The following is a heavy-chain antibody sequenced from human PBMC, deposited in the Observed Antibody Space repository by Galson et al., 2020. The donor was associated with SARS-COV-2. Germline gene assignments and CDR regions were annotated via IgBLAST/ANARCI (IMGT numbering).Heavy chain of an antibody. CDR2: IYHSGST. CDR1: GGSISSGGYS. D-gene: IGHD3-22*01. CDR3: AREGYYDSSGYDY. J-gene: IGHJ4*02. Sequence: ASETLSLTCAVSGGSISSGGYSWSWIRQPPGKGLEWIGYIYHSGSTYYNPSLKSRVTISVDRSKNQFSLKLSSVTAADTAVYYCAREGYYDSSGYDYWGQGTLVTVSS. V-gene: IGHV4-30-2*01.